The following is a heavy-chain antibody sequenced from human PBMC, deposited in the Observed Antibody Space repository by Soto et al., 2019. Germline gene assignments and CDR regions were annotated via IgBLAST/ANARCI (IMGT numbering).Heavy chain of an antibody. J-gene: IGHJ6*03. CDR1: GFTFSDYW. V-gene: IGHV3-74*01. CDR3: ARGAINYSYKDV. Sequence: PGGSLRLSCAASGFTFSDYWMHWVRQAPGKGLEWVSRIKRDGSTTNYADSVKGRFTISRDNAKNTLYLEMNSLRVEDTADYYCARGAINYSYKDVWGKGTTVTVSS. CDR2: IKRDGSTT.